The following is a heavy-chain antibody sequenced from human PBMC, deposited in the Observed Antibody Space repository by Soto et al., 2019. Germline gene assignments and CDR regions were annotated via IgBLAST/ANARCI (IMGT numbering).Heavy chain of an antibody. J-gene: IGHJ4*02. D-gene: IGHD3-22*01. V-gene: IGHV4-39*01. CDR2: IYYSGST. Sequence: NPSETLSLTCTVSGGSISSSSYYWGWVRQPPGKGLEWIGSIYYSGSTYYNPSLKSRVTISVDTSKNQFSLKLSSVTAADTAVYYCARLSYYYDSSGYPSPQLFDYWGQGTLVTVPS. CDR3: ARLSYYYDSSGYPSPQLFDY. CDR1: GGSISSSSYY.